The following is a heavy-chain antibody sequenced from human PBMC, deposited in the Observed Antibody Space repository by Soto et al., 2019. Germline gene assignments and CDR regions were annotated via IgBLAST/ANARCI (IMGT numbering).Heavy chain of an antibody. CDR3: ARDIMGSRAPFDY. J-gene: IGHJ4*02. D-gene: IGHD3-10*01. CDR2: IWFDGSNQ. V-gene: IGHV3-33*01. Sequence: QVQLVESGGGVLQPGRSLRLSCAASGFTFSSYGMHWVRQAPGKGLEWVAVIWFDGSNQKYADSVKGRFTISRDNSKKTSYLEMNSRRAEYTAVYYCARDIMGSRAPFDYWGQGTMITVSS. CDR1: GFTFSSYG.